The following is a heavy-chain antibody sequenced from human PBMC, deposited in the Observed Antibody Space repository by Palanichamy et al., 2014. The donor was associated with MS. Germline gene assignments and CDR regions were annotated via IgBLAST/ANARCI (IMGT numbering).Heavy chain of an antibody. CDR2: IYSSGNSI. J-gene: IGHJ4*02. CDR3: ARVSRYGSGSTFDY. D-gene: IGHD3-10*01. V-gene: IGHV3-48*03. CDR1: IHFSSYE. Sequence: EVQLVEVWGRLGTAWRVPETLLCSLWIHFSSYEMNWVRQAPGKGLEWVSYIYSSGNSIYYADSVKGRFIISRDNAKNSVYLQMNSLRAEDTAVYYCARVSRYGSGSTFDYWGQGILVTVSS.